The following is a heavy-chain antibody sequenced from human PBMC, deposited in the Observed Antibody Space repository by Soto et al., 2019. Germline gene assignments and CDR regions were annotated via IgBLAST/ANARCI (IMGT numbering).Heavy chain of an antibody. CDR3: ARHVSSGQQQLHGDYYDYYMGF. D-gene: IGHD6-13*01. CDR1: GYSFTSYW. Sequence: GESLKISWKGSGYSFTSYWIGWVRQMPGKGLEWMGIIYPGDSDTRYSPSFQGQVTISADKSISTAYLQWSSLKASDTAMYYYARHVSSGQQQLHGDYYDYYMGFRGKGHTVTVSS. V-gene: IGHV5-51*01. J-gene: IGHJ6*03. CDR2: IYPGDSDT.